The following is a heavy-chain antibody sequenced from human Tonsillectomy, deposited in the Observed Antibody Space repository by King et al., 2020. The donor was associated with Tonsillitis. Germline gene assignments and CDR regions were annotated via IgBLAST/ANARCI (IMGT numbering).Heavy chain of an antibody. V-gene: IGHV3-48*02. Sequence: QLVQSGGGLVQPGGSLRLFCAASGFTFSSYSMNWVRQAPGKGLEWVSYISSSSSTIYYADSVKGRFTISRDNAKNSLYLQMNSLRDEDTAVYYCARDPPNIVVVPGGMDVWGQGTTVTVSS. J-gene: IGHJ6*02. CDR2: ISSSSSTI. D-gene: IGHD2-2*01. CDR1: GFTFSSYS. CDR3: ARDPPNIVVVPGGMDV.